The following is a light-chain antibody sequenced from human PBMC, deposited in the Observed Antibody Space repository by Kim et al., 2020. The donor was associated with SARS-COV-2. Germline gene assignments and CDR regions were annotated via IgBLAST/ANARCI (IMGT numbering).Light chain of an antibody. CDR1: QSFGGN. J-gene: IGKJ2*03. V-gene: IGKV3-11*01. Sequence: SPGESATLSCRASQSFGGNLAWYQHKLGQAPRLLIYDASNRAIGVPDRFSGSGSGTDFTLTISSLEPEDFAIYYCQQRSNWPRYSFGQGTKLEI. CDR3: QQRSNWPRYS. CDR2: DAS.